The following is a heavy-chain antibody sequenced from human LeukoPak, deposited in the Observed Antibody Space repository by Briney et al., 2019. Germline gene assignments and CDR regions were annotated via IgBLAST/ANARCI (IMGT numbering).Heavy chain of an antibody. V-gene: IGHV1-69*06. CDR2: IIPIFGTA. CDR3: ARARRSYSSGWYFGY. J-gene: IGHJ4*02. Sequence: ASVKVSCKASGYTFTGYYMHWVRQAPGQGLEWMGGIIPIFGTANYAQKFQGRVTITADKSTSTAYMELSSLRSEDTAVYYCARARRSYSSGWYFGYWGQGTLVTVSS. D-gene: IGHD6-19*01. CDR1: GYTFTGYY.